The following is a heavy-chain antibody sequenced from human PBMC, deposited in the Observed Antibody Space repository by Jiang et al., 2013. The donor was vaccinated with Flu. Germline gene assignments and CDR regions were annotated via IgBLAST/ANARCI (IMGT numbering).Heavy chain of an antibody. D-gene: IGHD2-15*01. V-gene: IGHV2-70*01. CDR1: GFSLTTSGMC. Sequence: VKPTQTLTLTCTFSGFSLTTSGMCVSWIRQPPGKALEWLVLIDWDDEKYYSTSLKTRLTISKDTSKNQVVLTMTNMDPVDTATYYCARVNRYCSGGNCQSEPFDYWGQGTLVTVSS. CDR2: IDWDDEK. CDR3: ARVNRYCSGGNCQSEPFDY. J-gene: IGHJ4*02.